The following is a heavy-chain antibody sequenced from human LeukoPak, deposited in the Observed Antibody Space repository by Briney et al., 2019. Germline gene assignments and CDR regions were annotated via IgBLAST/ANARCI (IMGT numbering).Heavy chain of an antibody. CDR1: GFTFSDYY. CDR2: ISSSVSTI. Sequence: GGSLRLSCAASGFTFSDYYMGWIRQAPGKGLEWVSYISSSVSTIYYADSVKGRFTISRDNAKNSLYLQVNSLRVEDTAVYYCARDKGNNWFDPWGQGTLVTVSS. J-gene: IGHJ5*02. CDR3: ARDKGNNWFDP. V-gene: IGHV3-11*01.